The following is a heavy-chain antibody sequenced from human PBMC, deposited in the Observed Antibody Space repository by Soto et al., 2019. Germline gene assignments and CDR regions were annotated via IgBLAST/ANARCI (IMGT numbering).Heavy chain of an antibody. J-gene: IGHJ4*02. CDR3: AREYTQAVYYGYYFDY. D-gene: IGHD3-22*01. Sequence: QVQLVQSGAEVKKPGASVKVSCKASGYTFTSYGISWVRQAPGQGLEWMGWISAYNGNTNYAQKLQGRVTMTTDTSTSTADMELGSLRSDATAVYYCAREYTQAVYYGYYFDYWGQGTLVTVSS. CDR1: GYTFTSYG. CDR2: ISAYNGNT. V-gene: IGHV1-18*01.